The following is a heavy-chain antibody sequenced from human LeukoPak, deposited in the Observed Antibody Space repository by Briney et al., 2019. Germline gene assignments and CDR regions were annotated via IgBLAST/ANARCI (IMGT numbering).Heavy chain of an antibody. CDR1: GFTFSGSA. CDR2: IRSKVYGYAT. CDR3: SSPSGSYYTLF. J-gene: IGHJ4*02. D-gene: IGHD1-26*01. Sequence: GGSLRLSCAASGFTFSGSAMHWVRQASGKGLEWVGRIRSKVYGYATEYAASVKGRFTISRDDSKNTAYLQMNSLKTEDTAVYYCSSPSGSYYTLFWGQGTLVTVSS. V-gene: IGHV3-73*01.